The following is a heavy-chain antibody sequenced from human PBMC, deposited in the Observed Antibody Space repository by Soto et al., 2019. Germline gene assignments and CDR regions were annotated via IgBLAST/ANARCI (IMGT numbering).Heavy chain of an antibody. CDR1: HDSISSRSYY. J-gene: IGHJ4*02. CDR3: ARLGSSWYAHYFDS. CDR2: LYYSGSI. D-gene: IGHD6-13*01. V-gene: IGHV4-39*01. Sequence: SETLSLTCIVSHDSISSRSYYWGWIRQPPGQGLEWIGGLYYSGSIFYNPSLKSRVTISVDTSKKQFSLKLTSVTAADTAVYYCARLGSSWYAHYFDSWGQGTLVTVSS.